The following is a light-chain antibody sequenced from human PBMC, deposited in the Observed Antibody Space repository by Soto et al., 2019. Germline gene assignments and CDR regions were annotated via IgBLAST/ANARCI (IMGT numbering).Light chain of an antibody. CDR3: QQVNSYPPWT. V-gene: IGKV1-9*01. CDR1: QGISSN. Sequence: IQLTQSPSSLSASVGDRVTITCRASQGISSNLAWYQQKPGRAPKLLIFGASTLQSGVPSRFSGSGSGTDFTLTISSLQPEDFATYFCQQVNSYPPWTFGQGTKVEIK. CDR2: GAS. J-gene: IGKJ1*01.